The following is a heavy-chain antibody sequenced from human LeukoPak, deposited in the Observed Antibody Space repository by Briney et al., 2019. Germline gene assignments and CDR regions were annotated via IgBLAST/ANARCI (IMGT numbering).Heavy chain of an antibody. J-gene: IGHJ4*02. CDR1: GFTFGDYA. V-gene: IGHV3-49*04. CDR3: TRPSSSWTQIFDY. D-gene: IGHD6-13*01. CDR2: IRSKAYGGTT. Sequence: GSLRLSCTASGFTFGDYAMSWVRQAPGKGLEGVGFIRSKAYGGTTEYAASVKGRFTISRDDSKSIAYLQMNSLKTEDTAVYYCTRPSSSWTQIFDYWGQGTLVTVSS.